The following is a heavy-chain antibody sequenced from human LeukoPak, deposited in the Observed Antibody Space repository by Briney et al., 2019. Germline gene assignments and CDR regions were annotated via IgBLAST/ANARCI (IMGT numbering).Heavy chain of an antibody. V-gene: IGHV3-74*01. Sequence: GGSLRLSCAASGFTFSNYWMYWVRQVPGKGLVWVSRIASDGSVTNYADSVKGRFTISRDNAKNTLYLQMNSLRVEDTAVYYCARDRSSFNGMDVWGQGTTVTVSS. CDR2: IASDGSVT. CDR1: GFTFSNYW. CDR3: ARDRSSFNGMDV. J-gene: IGHJ6*02.